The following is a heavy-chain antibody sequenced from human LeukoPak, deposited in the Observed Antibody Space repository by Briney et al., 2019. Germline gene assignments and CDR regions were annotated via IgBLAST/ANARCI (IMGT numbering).Heavy chain of an antibody. V-gene: IGHV3-74*01. CDR2: INGDGRNI. CDR1: GFTFSSYW. CDR3: AKDQMTCSSTSCYVLVESYFDY. J-gene: IGHJ4*02. Sequence: GGSLRLSCVASGFTFSSYWMHWVRQDPRKGLVWVSRINGDGRNINYADSVRGRFTISRDNAKNTLYLQMNSLRAEDTAVYYCAKDQMTCSSTSCYVLVESYFDYWGQGTLVTVSS. D-gene: IGHD2-2*01.